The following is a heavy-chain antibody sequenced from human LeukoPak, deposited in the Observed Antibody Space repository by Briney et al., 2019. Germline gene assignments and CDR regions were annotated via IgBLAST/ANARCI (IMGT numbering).Heavy chain of an antibody. CDR3: ARWAGSYGHTYYFDY. D-gene: IGHD5-18*01. CDR1: GYSFTSYW. CDR2: IYPGDSDT. J-gene: IGHJ4*02. Sequence: GESLKISCKGSGYSFTSYWIGWVRQMPGKGLEWMGIIYPGDSDTRNSPSFQGQVTISADKSISTAYLQWSSLKASDTAMYYCARWAGSYGHTYYFDYWGQGTLVTVSS. V-gene: IGHV5-51*01.